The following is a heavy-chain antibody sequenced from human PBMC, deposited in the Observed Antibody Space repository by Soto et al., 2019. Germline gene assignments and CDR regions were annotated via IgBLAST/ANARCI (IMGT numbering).Heavy chain of an antibody. V-gene: IGHV4-31*03. CDR1: GGSISSGGYY. D-gene: IGHD6-13*01. Sequence: QVQLQESGPGLVKPSQTLSLTCTVSGGSISSGGYYWSWIRQHPGKGLEWIGYIYYSGSTYYNPSLQSRVTISGDTSKNQVSLKVSSVTAADTAVYYWARGGRSSSWISDYFYYYMDVWGKGTTVTVSS. CDR3: ARGGRSSSWISDYFYYYMDV. CDR2: IYYSGST. J-gene: IGHJ6*03.